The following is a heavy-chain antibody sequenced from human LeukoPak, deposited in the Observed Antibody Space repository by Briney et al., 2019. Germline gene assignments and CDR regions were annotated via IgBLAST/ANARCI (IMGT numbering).Heavy chain of an antibody. J-gene: IGHJ6*02. V-gene: IGHV3-30*14. CDR1: GFIFSGYA. CDR2: MSYDGNNK. D-gene: IGHD3-22*01. CDR3: VNPGWYYDSSGYSYYYGMDD. Sequence: GGSLRLSCVASGFIFSGYAMHWVRQAPGKGLEWVAVMSYDGNNKYYADSVKGRLTISRDNAKNTLYLQMSSLRPDDTAVYYCVNPGWYYDSSGYSYYYGMDDWGQGTTVTVSS.